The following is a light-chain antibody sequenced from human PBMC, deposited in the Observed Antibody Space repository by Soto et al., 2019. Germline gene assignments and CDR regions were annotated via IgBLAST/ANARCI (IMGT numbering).Light chain of an antibody. CDR1: SSDIGGYNW. J-gene: IGLJ3*02. Sequence: SALTQPASVSGSPGQSITISCTGTSSDIGGYNWVSWYQQHPGKAPKLIIFEVSYRPSGVSNRFSGSKSGNTASLTISGLQAEDEADYYCCSFTTTTWVFGGGTKVTVL. V-gene: IGLV2-14*01. CDR2: EVS. CDR3: CSFTTTTWV.